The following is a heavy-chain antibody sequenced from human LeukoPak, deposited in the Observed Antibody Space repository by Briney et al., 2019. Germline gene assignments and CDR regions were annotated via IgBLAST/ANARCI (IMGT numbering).Heavy chain of an antibody. CDR1: GGSISSSSYY. V-gene: IGHV4-39*01. J-gene: IGHJ4*02. CDR2: IYYSGST. CDR3: ARLIWFGEYYFDY. D-gene: IGHD3-10*01. Sequence: NPSETLSLTCTVSGGSISSSSYYWGWIRQPPGKGLEWIGSIYYSGSTYYNPSLKSRVTISVDTSKNQFSLKLSSVTAADTAVYYCARLIWFGEYYFDYWGQGTLVTVSS.